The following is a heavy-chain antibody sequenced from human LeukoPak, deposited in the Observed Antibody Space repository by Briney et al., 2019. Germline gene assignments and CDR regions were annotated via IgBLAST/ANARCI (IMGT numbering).Heavy chain of an antibody. J-gene: IGHJ4*02. CDR2: INPNSGGT. V-gene: IGHV1-2*02. Sequence: ASVKVSCKASGYTFTGYYMHWVRQAPGQGLEWMRWINPNSGGTNYAQKFQGRVTMTRDTSISTAYMELSRLRSDDTAVYYCARSRTGSGFLFDYWGQRTLVTVSS. D-gene: IGHD3-10*01. CDR3: ARSRTGSGFLFDY. CDR1: GYTFTGYY.